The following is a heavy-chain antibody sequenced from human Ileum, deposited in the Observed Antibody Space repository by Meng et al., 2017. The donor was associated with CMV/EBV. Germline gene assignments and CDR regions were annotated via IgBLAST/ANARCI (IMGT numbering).Heavy chain of an antibody. CDR2: IYHGGST. CDR1: GDSITSFY. J-gene: IGHJ4*02. V-gene: IGHV4-4*07. D-gene: IGHD3-16*01. Sequence: QGEMREAGPGTVKQSETLSLICTVCGDSITSFYWSWIRQPAGQALEWIGRIYHGGSTKYNPSLKSRVTLSVETSKNQLSMRLTSVTAADTAVYYCARGPGGFGDFNFDYWGQGTLVTVSS. CDR3: ARGPGGFGDFNFDY.